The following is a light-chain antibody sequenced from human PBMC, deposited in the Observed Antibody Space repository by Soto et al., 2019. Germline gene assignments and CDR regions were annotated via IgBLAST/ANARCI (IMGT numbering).Light chain of an antibody. J-gene: IGKJ1*01. Sequence: DIEITQSPSTLSASVGDRVTITCRASQSISNRLAWYHQKKGKTPNLLIYDASNLGSGVPSRFRGTGSGTEFTLTISRLQPDDFETYYCQQYNSYPWTFGQGTKVDIK. CDR3: QQYNSYPWT. V-gene: IGKV1-5*01. CDR1: QSISNR. CDR2: DAS.